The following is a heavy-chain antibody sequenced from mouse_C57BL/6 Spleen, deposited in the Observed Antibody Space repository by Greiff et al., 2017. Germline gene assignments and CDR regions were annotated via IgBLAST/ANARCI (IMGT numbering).Heavy chain of an antibody. J-gene: IGHJ4*01. Sequence: QVQLQQSGPELVKPGASVKISCKASGYAFSSSWMNWVKQRPGKGLEWIGRIYPGDGDTNYNGKFKGKATLTADKSSSTAYMQLSSLTSEDSAVYFCARKLGGAMDYWGQGTSVTVSS. D-gene: IGHD4-1*01. CDR3: ARKLGGAMDY. CDR2: IYPGDGDT. CDR1: GYAFSSSW. V-gene: IGHV1-82*01.